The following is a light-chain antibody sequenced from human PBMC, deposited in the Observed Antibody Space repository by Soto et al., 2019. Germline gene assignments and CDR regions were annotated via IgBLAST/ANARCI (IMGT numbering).Light chain of an antibody. CDR2: DAS. CDR1: QSVSSRS. Sequence: EIVLTQSPGTLSLSAGERATLSSRASQSVSSRSLAWYQQKPGQAPRLLISDASNRAADIPDRFSGSGSGTDFTLTINRLEPEDFAVYYCQQYAGSPRTFGQGTKVDI. CDR3: QQYAGSPRT. J-gene: IGKJ1*01. V-gene: IGKV3-20*01.